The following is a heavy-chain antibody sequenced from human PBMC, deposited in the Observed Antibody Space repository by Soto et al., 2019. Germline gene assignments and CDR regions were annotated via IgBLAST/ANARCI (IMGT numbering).Heavy chain of an antibody. V-gene: IGHV4-59*01. D-gene: IGHD6-13*01. J-gene: IGHJ5*02. CDR1: GGSISSYY. CDR3: ARAVVAAAGTRWFDP. Sequence: PSETLSLTCTVSGGSISSYYWSWIRQPPGKGLEWIGYIYYSGSTNYNPSLKSRVTISVDTSKNQFSLKLSSVTAADTAVYYCARAVVAAAGTRWFDPWGQGTLVTVSS. CDR2: IYYSGST.